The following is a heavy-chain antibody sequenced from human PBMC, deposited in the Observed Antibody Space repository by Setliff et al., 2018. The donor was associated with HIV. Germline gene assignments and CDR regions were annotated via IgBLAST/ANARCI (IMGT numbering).Heavy chain of an antibody. Sequence: ASVKVSCKASGYGFTGYFIHWVRQAPGQGLEWMGWINPNSGDTNYAQKFQGRVTMTRDTSISTAYMELGRLRSEDTAVYYCARFIVPHRFTGGPLDYWGQGTLVTVSS. V-gene: IGHV1-2*02. CDR3: ARFIVPHRFTGGPLDY. D-gene: IGHD2-15*01. CDR2: INPNSGDT. J-gene: IGHJ4*02. CDR1: GYGFTGYF.